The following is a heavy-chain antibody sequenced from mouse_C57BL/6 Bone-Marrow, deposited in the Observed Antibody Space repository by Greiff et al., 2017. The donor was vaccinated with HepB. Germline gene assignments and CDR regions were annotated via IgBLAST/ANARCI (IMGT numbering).Heavy chain of an antibody. Sequence: EVKLMESGGGLVKPGGSLKLSCEASGFTFSSYAMSWVRQTPEKRLEWVATISDGVSYTYYPDNVKGRFTISRDNAKNNLYLQMSHLKSEDTAMYYCAILYDYDGWFAYWGQGTLVTVSA. CDR1: GFTFSSYA. J-gene: IGHJ3*01. CDR3: AILYDYDGWFAY. D-gene: IGHD2-4*01. CDR2: ISDGVSYT. V-gene: IGHV5-4*03.